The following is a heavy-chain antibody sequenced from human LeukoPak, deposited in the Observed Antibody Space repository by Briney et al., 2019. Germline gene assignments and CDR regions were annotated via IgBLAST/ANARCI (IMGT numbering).Heavy chain of an antibody. CDR2: IKQDGSEK. D-gene: IGHD4-23*01. Sequence: PGGSLRLSCAASGFTFSSYWMSWVRQAPGKGLEWVANIKQDGSEKYYVDSVKGRFTISRDNSKNSLYLQMSSLRAEDTALYYCARGPSGGNAFAYWGQGTLVTVSA. V-gene: IGHV3-7*04. J-gene: IGHJ4*02. CDR3: ARGPSGGNAFAY. CDR1: GFTFSSYW.